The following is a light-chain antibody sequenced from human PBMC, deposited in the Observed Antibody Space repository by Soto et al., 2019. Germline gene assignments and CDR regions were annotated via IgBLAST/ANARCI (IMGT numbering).Light chain of an antibody. J-gene: IGKJ2*01. CDR1: QSVLYSSNNKNH. CDR3: QQYLFTPFYT. CDR2: WAS. V-gene: IGKV4-1*01. Sequence: DIVMTQSPDSLAVSLGERATNNCKASQSVLYSSNNKNHLAWYQQKPGQPPKLLIYWASTRESGVPDRFSGSGSGTDFTLTISSLQAEDVAVYYCQQYLFTPFYTFGQGTKLEIK.